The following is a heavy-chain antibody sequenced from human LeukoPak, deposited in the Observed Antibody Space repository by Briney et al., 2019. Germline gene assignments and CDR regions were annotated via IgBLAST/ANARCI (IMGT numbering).Heavy chain of an antibody. Sequence: ASVKVSCKASGYTFTNYYMHWVRHAPGQGLEWMGIINPSAGSTSYAQKFQGRVTMTKDMSTSTVYIELGSLRSEDTAVYYCARDQAPSIAAHPIGFDYWGQGTLVTVSS. D-gene: IGHD6-6*01. CDR3: ARDQAPSIAAHPIGFDY. CDR2: INPSAGST. CDR1: GYTFTNYY. J-gene: IGHJ4*02. V-gene: IGHV1-46*01.